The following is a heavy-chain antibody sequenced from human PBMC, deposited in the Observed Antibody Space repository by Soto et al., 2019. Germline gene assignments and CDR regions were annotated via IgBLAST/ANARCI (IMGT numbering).Heavy chain of an antibody. CDR3: GRDPELWDENVATRPSTYYYGMDV. V-gene: IGHV3-11*01. D-gene: IGHD5-18*01. Sequence: QMKLVESGGGLVEPGGSLRLSCEASGFTFSNHYMSWIRQAPGKGLEWISYISRSGSTIYYADSVKGRFTISRDNSKNSLYLPMDSLRAEDTAMYYCGRDPELWDENVATRPSTYYYGMDVWGQGTTVTVAS. CDR1: GFTFSNHY. CDR2: ISRSGSTI. J-gene: IGHJ6*02.